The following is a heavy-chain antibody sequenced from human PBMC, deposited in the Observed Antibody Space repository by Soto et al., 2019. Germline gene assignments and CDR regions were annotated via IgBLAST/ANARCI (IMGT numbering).Heavy chain of an antibody. D-gene: IGHD6-13*01. CDR2: IYPGDSDT. Sequence: PGEALKISCKGSGYSFTSYWIGWVRQMPGKGLEWMGIIYPGDSDTRYSPSFQGQVTISADKSISTAYLQWSSLKASDTAMYYCARRTNERSSWYPPYYYYYMDVWGKGTTVTVSS. J-gene: IGHJ6*03. V-gene: IGHV5-51*01. CDR3: ARRTNERSSWYPPYYYYYMDV. CDR1: GYSFTSYW.